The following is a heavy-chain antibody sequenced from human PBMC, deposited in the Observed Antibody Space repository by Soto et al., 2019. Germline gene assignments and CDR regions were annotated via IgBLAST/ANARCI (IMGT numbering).Heavy chain of an antibody. CDR1: GLTLSNYA. CDR3: ARVTQAVAADY. D-gene: IGHD6-19*01. CDR2: ISYDGSNR. J-gene: IGHJ4*02. V-gene: IGHV3-30-3*01. Sequence: QVQLVESGGGVVQPGRSLRLSCAASGLTLSNYAMHWVRQAPGKGLEWVAVISYDGSNRYYADSVKGRFTISRDNSKNTLYLQMNSLRAVDTAVYYCARVTQAVAADYWGQGTLVTVSS.